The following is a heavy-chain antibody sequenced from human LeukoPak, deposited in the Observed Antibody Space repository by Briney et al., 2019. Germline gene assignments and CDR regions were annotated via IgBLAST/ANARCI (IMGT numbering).Heavy chain of an antibody. J-gene: IGHJ4*02. CDR3: ASVIYSSGWYPTFDY. V-gene: IGHV1-69*01. Sequence: ASVKVSCKASGVTFSSYAISWVRQAPGQGLEWMGGIIPIFGTANYAQKFQGRVTITADESTSTAYMELSSLRSEDTAVYYCASVIYSSGWYPTFDYWGQGTLVTVSS. CDR1: GVTFSSYA. CDR2: IIPIFGTA. D-gene: IGHD6-19*01.